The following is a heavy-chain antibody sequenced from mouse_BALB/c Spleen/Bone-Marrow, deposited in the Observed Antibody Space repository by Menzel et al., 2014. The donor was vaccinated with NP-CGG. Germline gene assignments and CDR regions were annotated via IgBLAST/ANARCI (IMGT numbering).Heavy chain of an antibody. CDR1: GFTFTDYY. CDR3: ARFPMDY. J-gene: IGHJ4*01. CDR2: IRNKAYGYTT. Sequence: EVKVVEPGGGLVQPGGSLRLSCTPSGFTFTDYYMSWVRQPPGKALEWLAFIRNKAYGYTTEYSASVRGRFTISRDNSQSILYLQMNTLRAEDSATYYCARFPMDYWGQGTSVTVSS. V-gene: IGHV7-3*02.